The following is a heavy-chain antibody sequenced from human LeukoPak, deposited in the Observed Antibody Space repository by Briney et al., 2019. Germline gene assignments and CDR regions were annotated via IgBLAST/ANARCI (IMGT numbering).Heavy chain of an antibody. J-gene: IGHJ4*02. Sequence: PSETLSLTCTVSVGSISGYYWTWIRQPPGKGREWRGYIYHSGNTNYNPSLKSRVTISLDMSKNQFSLKLTSVTAADTAVYYCARRTTVAPEYHFGSWGQGILVTVSS. D-gene: IGHD1-1*01. CDR1: VGSISGYY. V-gene: IGHV4-59*08. CDR2: IYHSGNT. CDR3: ARRTTVAPEYHFGS.